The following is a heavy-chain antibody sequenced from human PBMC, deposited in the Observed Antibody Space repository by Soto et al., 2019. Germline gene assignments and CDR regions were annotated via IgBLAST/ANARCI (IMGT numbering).Heavy chain of an antibody. CDR1: GDSVSSNCAA. Sequence: SQTLSLTCAISGDSVSSNCAAWNWIRQSPSRGLEWLGRTYYRSKWYNDYAVSVKSRITINPDTSKNQFSLQLNSVTPEDTAVYYCARDRATVTTFSGAFDIWGQGTMVTVSS. D-gene: IGHD4-17*01. CDR3: ARDRATVTTFSGAFDI. V-gene: IGHV6-1*01. J-gene: IGHJ3*02. CDR2: TYYRSKWYN.